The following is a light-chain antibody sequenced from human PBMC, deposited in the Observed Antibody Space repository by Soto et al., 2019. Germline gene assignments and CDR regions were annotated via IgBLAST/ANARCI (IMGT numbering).Light chain of an antibody. CDR3: QQFGSPLRT. CDR1: QSVSSHY. CDR2: RTS. Sequence: EVVLTQSPGTLSLSPGGRATLSCRASQSVSSHYIAWYQQQPGQAPRLLIYRTSSRATGVPDRFSGSGSGTDFTLTIGRLEPEDFAVYYCQQFGSPLRTFGQGTKVDIK. J-gene: IGKJ1*01. V-gene: IGKV3-20*01.